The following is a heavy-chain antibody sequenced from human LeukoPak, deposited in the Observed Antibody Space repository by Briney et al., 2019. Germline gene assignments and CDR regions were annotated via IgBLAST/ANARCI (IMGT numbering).Heavy chain of an antibody. J-gene: IGHJ4*02. CDR1: GYTFTGYY. V-gene: IGHV1-2*06. D-gene: IGHD3-10*01. CDR2: INPNSGGT. CDR3: AREMMFHYYDSGSYDY. Sequence: ASVKVSCKASGYTFTGYYMHWVRQAPGQGLEWMGRINPNSGGTNYAQKFQGRVTMTRDTSISTAYMELSRLRSDDTAVYYCAREMMFHYYDSGSYDYWGQGTLVTVSS.